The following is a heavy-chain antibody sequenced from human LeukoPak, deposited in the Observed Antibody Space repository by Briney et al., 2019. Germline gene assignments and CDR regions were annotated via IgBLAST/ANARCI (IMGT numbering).Heavy chain of an antibody. D-gene: IGHD3-22*01. CDR2: INHSGST. Sequence: SETLSLTCAVYGGSFSGYYWSWIRQPPGKGLEWIGEINHSGSTNYNPSLKSRVTISVDTSKNQFPLKLSSVTAADTAVYYCARGENYYDSSGYRNWFDPWGQGTLVTVSS. CDR3: ARGENYYDSSGYRNWFDP. J-gene: IGHJ5*02. CDR1: GGSFSGYY. V-gene: IGHV4-34*01.